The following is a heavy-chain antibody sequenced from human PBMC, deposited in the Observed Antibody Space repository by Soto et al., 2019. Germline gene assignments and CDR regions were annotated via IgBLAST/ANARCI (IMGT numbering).Heavy chain of an antibody. D-gene: IGHD3-3*01. CDR1: GYNFAGYW. V-gene: IGHV5-51*01. CDR3: ARGGVSTRTFDY. J-gene: IGHJ4*02. CDR2: IYPSDSDT. Sequence: GESLKISCKGSGYNFAGYWIAWVRQMPGKGLELMGIIYPSDSDTRYRPSFQGQVTITADKSISSAYLQWSSLRASDTAMYYCARGGVSTRTFDYWGQGTPVTVSS.